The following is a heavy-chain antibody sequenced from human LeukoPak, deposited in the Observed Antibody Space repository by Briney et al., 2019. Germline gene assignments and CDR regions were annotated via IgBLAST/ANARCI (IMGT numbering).Heavy chain of an antibody. CDR3: AKEDDSSWY. J-gene: IGHJ2*01. CDR1: GFTFSIYA. V-gene: IGHV3-23*01. CDR2: ISGSGGST. Sequence: GGSLRLSCAASGFTFSIYAMSWVRQAPGKWLGWAAAISGSGGSTFYTDSGKGWFTISRDNSKNTLYLQINCQTAEEQAVTHCAKEDDSSWY. D-gene: IGHD6-13*01.